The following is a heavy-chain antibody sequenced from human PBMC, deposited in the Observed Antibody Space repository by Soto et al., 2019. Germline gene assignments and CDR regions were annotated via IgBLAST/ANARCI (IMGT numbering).Heavy chain of an antibody. CDR2: ISYDGSNK. Sequence: GGSLRLSCAASGFTFSSYGMHWVRQAPGKGLEWVAVISYDGSNKYYADSVKGRFTISRDNSKNTLYLQMNSLRAEDTAVYYCAKKYYDSSGLDYWGQGTLVTVSS. CDR1: GFTFSSYG. CDR3: AKKYYDSSGLDY. J-gene: IGHJ4*02. D-gene: IGHD3-22*01. V-gene: IGHV3-30*18.